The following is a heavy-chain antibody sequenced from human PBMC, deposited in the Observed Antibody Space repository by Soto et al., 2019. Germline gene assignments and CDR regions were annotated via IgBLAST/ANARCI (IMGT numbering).Heavy chain of an antibody. J-gene: IGHJ6*02. V-gene: IGHV6-1*01. CDR1: GDTVSSNRAA. CDR3: AAATRGYLYYGLDV. CDR2: TYYRTRWYN. D-gene: IGHD5-12*01. Sequence: PSQTLSLTCAISGDTVSSNRAAWNWIRQSPSRGLEWLGRTYYRTRWYNDYAVSVKGRITINPDPSRSQFSLQLNSVTPEDTAVYYCAAATRGYLYYGLDVWGQGTTVTVSS.